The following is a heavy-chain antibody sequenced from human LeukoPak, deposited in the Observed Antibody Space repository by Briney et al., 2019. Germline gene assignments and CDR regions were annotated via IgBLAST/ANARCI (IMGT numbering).Heavy chain of an antibody. V-gene: IGHV3-53*01. D-gene: IGHD2-2*01. CDR1: GFTVNRHY. Sequence: PGGSLRLSCVVSGFTVNRHYMSWVRQAPGKGLEWVSVIYSGGSTYYADTVKGRFIISRDISKNTLYLQMNSLRAEDTAVYYCAKDLTVVVVPAAMPLPNWFDPWGQGTLVTVSS. CDR3: AKDLTVVVVPAAMPLPNWFDP. J-gene: IGHJ5*02. CDR2: IYSGGST.